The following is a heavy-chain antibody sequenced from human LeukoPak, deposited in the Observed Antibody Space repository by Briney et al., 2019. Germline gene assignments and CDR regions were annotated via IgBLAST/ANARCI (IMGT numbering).Heavy chain of an antibody. V-gene: IGHV3-53*01. CDR3: ARTNPVYGDYDY. Sequence: SGGSLRLSCAVSGFSVNDNYMSWVRQAPGKGLQWVSVMFPDGRTYYADSVKGRFTISGDLARNTLLLQMHSLRADDTAVHYCARTNPVYGDYDYWGQGTLVTVSS. CDR1: GFSVNDNY. CDR2: MFPDGRT. J-gene: IGHJ4*02. D-gene: IGHD4-17*01.